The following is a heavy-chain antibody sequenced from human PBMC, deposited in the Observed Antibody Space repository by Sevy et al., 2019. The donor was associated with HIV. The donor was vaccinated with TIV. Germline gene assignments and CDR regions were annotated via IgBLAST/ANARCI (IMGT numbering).Heavy chain of an antibody. J-gene: IGHJ6*02. Sequence: GGSLRLSCAASGFTFSSYAMSLVRQAPGKGLEWVSAIDGKGRSTHYADSVKGRFTISRDNSKNTLYLQMNSLRAEDTAVYYCAKTVNSGGGVVPAANYYYYGMDVWGQGTTVTVSS. CDR3: AKTVNSGGGVVPAANYYYYGMDV. V-gene: IGHV3-23*01. CDR2: IDGKGRST. CDR1: GFTFSSYA. D-gene: IGHD2-2*01.